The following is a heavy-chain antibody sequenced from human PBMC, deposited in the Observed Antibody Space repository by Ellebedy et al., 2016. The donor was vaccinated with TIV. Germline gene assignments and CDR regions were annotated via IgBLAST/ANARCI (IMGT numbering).Heavy chain of an antibody. CDR2: IWFDGSHK. CDR3: ARDRPDTMHAFDI. V-gene: IGHV3-33*01. J-gene: IGHJ3*02. CDR1: GFTFSSYG. Sequence: PGGSLRLSCAASGFTFSSYGMHWVRQAPDKGLEWVAVIWFDGSHKYCVDSVKGRFTISSDPSKNTLYLQMDSLRGEDTAVYYCARDRPDTMHAFDIWGQGTMVTV. D-gene: IGHD3-10*01.